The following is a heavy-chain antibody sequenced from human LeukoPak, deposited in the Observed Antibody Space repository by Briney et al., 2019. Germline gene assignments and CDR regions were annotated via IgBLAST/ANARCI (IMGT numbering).Heavy chain of an antibody. D-gene: IGHD3-10*01. Sequence: SETLSLTCTVSGGSISSSSYYWGWIRQPPGKGLEWIGSIYYSGSTYYNPSLKSRVTISVDTSKNQFSLKLSSVTAADTAVYYCARDQYYGSGSYYFYWFDPWGQGTLVTVSS. CDR1: GGSISSSSYY. CDR3: ARDQYYGSGSYYFYWFDP. V-gene: IGHV4-39*07. J-gene: IGHJ5*02. CDR2: IYYSGST.